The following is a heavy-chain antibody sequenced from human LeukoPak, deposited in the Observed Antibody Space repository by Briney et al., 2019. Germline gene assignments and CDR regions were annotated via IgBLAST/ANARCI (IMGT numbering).Heavy chain of an antibody. J-gene: IGHJ4*02. Sequence: GGSLRLSCAASGFTFSAYWMHWVRQAPGKGLVWVSRISTDGSSTAYADSVKGRFTISRDNAKNTLYLQMNSLRAEDTAVYYCASRYSSGCIDWGQGTLVTVSS. D-gene: IGHD6-19*01. CDR3: ASRYSSGCID. V-gene: IGHV3-74*01. CDR2: ISTDGSST. CDR1: GFTFSAYW.